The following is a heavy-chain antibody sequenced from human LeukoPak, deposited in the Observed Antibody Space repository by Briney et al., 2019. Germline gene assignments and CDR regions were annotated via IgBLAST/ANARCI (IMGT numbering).Heavy chain of an antibody. D-gene: IGHD3-3*01. CDR3: AKDPIDSYYDLWSGFQTEPDY. Sequence: QSGRSLRPSRAVSGLTPTSDAMSWVRQAPGKGVGRVSAISITGGSTYYAGSVKGRFTISRDNSKNTLYLQMNSLRAEDTAVYYCAKDPIDSYYDLWSGFQTEPDYWGQVTLFTVSS. J-gene: IGHJ4*02. CDR1: GLTPTSDA. CDR2: ISITGGST. V-gene: IGHV3-23*01.